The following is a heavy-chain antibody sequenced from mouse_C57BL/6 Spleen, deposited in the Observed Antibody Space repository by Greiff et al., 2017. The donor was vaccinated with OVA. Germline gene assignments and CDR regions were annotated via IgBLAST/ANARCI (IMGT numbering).Heavy chain of an antibody. CDR3: ARGSYYYGSSYYFDY. V-gene: IGHV1-53*01. CDR2: INPSNGGT. CDR1: GYTFTSYW. D-gene: IGHD1-1*01. J-gene: IGHJ2*01. Sequence: QVQLQQSGTELVKPGASVKLSCKASGYTFTSYWMHWVKQRPGQGLEWIGNINPSNGGTNYNEKFKSKATLTVDKSSSTAYMQLSSLTSEDSAVYYCARGSYYYGSSYYFDYWGQGTTLTVSS.